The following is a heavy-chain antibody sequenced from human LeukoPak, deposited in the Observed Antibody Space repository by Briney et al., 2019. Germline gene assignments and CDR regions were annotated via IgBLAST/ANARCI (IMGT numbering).Heavy chain of an antibody. CDR3: AKNSNALGDVNWFDP. V-gene: IGHV4-59*01. Sequence: PSETLSLTCAVSGGSISNDYWNWLRQPPGKGLKWIGYIYRGGTTNYNPSLKGRLAISVDTSKNQFSLRLSSVTAADTAVYYCAKNSNALGDVNWFDPWGQGTLVTVSS. D-gene: IGHD2/OR15-2a*01. CDR2: IYRGGTT. J-gene: IGHJ5*02. CDR1: GGSISNDY.